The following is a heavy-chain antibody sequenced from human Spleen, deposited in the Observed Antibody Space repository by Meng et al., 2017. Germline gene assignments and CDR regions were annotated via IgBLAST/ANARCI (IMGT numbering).Heavy chain of an antibody. CDR3: ARVEQWEENYFDY. CDR1: GGPMSSGNW. J-gene: IGHJ4*02. Sequence: QVQLQESGPGLVKPSGTLSLTCAVSGGPMSSGNWWSWVRQPPGKGLEWIGEIYHSGSVNYNPSLKSRVTMSVDKSENQFSLKLSSVTAADTAVYFCARVEQWEENYFDYWGQGTLVTVSS. D-gene: IGHD1-26*01. CDR2: IYHSGSV. V-gene: IGHV4-4*02.